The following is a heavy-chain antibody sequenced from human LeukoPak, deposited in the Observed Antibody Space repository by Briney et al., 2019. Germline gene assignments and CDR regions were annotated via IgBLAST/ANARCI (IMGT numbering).Heavy chain of an antibody. CDR3: ATPPHGITSTGNWFDP. Sequence: ASVKVSCKVSGYTLTELSMHWVRQAPGKGLEWMGGFDPEDGETIYAQKFQGRVTMTEDTSTDTAYMELSSLRSEDTAVYYCATPPHGITSTGNWFDPWGQGTLVTVSS. CDR1: GYTLTELS. V-gene: IGHV1-24*01. J-gene: IGHJ5*02. CDR2: FDPEDGET. D-gene: IGHD3-16*01.